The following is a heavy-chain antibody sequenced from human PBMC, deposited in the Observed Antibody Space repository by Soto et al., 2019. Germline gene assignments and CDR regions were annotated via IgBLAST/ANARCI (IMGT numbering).Heavy chain of an antibody. CDR1: GGSISSYY. CDR2: IYTSGST. D-gene: IGHD3-3*01. J-gene: IGHJ6*02. CDR3: AREWAYDFRSGYPRHYYYYGMDV. V-gene: IGHV4-4*07. Sequence: SSETLSLTCTVSGGSISSYYWSWIRQPAGKGLEWIGRIYTSGSTNYNPSLKSRVTMSVDTSKNQFSLKLSSVTAADTAVYYCAREWAYDFRSGYPRHYYYYGMDVSGQGTTVTLSS.